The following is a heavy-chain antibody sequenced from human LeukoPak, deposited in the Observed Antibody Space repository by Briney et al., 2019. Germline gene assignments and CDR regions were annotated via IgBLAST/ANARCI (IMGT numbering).Heavy chain of an antibody. CDR2: FDPEDGET. D-gene: IGHD1-26*01. V-gene: IGHV1-24*01. CDR1: GYTLTELS. CDR3: ARRNSHIGSYRPSYYFDY. J-gene: IGHJ4*02. Sequence: GASVKVSCKVSGYTLTELSLHWVRQAPGKGLEWMGRFDPEDGETIYAQKFQGRVTMTRDTSTSTIYMELRRLRSEDTAVYYCARRNSHIGSYRPSYYFDYWGQGTLVTVSS.